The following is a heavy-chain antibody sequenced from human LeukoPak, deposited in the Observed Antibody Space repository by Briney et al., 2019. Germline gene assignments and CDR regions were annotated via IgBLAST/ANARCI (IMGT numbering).Heavy chain of an antibody. D-gene: IGHD4-17*01. Sequence: ASVKVSCKVSGYTLTELSMHWVRQAPGKGLEWMGGFDPEDGETIYAQKFQGRVTMTEDTSTDTAYMELSSLRSEDTAVYYCATSGMTTVTTGYYFDYWGQGTLVTVSS. V-gene: IGHV1-24*01. CDR2: FDPEDGET. CDR1: GYTLTELS. CDR3: ATSGMTTVTTGYYFDY. J-gene: IGHJ4*02.